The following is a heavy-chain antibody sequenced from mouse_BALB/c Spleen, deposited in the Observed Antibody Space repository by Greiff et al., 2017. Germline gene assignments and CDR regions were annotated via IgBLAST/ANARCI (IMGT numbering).Heavy chain of an antibody. D-gene: IGHD2-12*01. Sequence: EVKLQESGPGLVKPSQSLSLTCTVTGYSITSDYAWNWIRQFPGNKLEWMGYISYSGSTSYNPSLKSRISITRDTSKNQFFLQLNSVTTEDTATYYCARLRYGSYDGDYFDYWGQGTTLTVSS. CDR2: ISYSGST. V-gene: IGHV3-2*02. J-gene: IGHJ2*01. CDR1: GYSITSDYA. CDR3: ARLRYGSYDGDYFDY.